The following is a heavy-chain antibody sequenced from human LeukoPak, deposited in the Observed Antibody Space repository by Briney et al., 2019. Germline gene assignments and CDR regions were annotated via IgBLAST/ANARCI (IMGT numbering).Heavy chain of an antibody. J-gene: IGHJ4*02. Sequence: SETLSLTCTVSGGXMSSYYCSWIRQPAGKGLEWIGRIYTSGSTNYNPSLRSRVTMSIDTSKKKFSLKLSSVTAADTAVYYCAAYEQQLAFDYWGQGTLVTVSS. V-gene: IGHV4-4*07. D-gene: IGHD6-13*01. CDR1: GGXMSSYY. CDR3: AAYEQQLAFDY. CDR2: IYTSGST.